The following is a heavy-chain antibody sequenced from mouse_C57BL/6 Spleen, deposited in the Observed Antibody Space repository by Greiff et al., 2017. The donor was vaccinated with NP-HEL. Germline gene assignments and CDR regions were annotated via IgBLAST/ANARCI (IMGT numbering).Heavy chain of an antibody. D-gene: IGHD1-1*01. CDR3: ARSVVGRAMDY. J-gene: IGHJ4*01. Sequence: VQLQQSGPELVKPGASVKISCKASGYAFSSSWMNWVKQRPGKGLEWIGRIYPGDGDTNYNGKFKGKATLTADKSSSTAYMQLSSLTSEDSAVYCCARSVVGRAMDYWGQGTSVTVSS. CDR2: IYPGDGDT. V-gene: IGHV1-82*01. CDR1: GYAFSSSW.